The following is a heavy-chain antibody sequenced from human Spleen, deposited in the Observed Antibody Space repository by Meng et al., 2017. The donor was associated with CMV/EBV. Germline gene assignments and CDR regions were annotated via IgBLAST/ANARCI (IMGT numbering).Heavy chain of an antibody. CDR1: GYTFTDFY. Sequence: ASVKVSCKASGYTFTDFYMHWVRQAPGQGLEWMGWINPNNGTKYAQKFQGRVTMASDTSTSTAYMELNSLASDDTAAYYCARGAKVPPAPPLSWGQGALVTVSS. V-gene: IGHV1-2*02. CDR2: INPNNGT. J-gene: IGHJ5*01. D-gene: IGHD2-2*01. CDR3: ARGAKVPPAPPLS.